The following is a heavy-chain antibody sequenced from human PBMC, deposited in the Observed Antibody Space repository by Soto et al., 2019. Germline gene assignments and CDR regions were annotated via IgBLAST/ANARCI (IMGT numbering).Heavy chain of an antibody. Sequence: GGSLRLSCAASGFIFSSYGMHWVRQAPGKGLEWVAVIWYDGNKKYYADSVKCRLTISRDDSKSTLYLQMNSLRDEDTAVYYCARWSGGYYFDYWGQGTLVTVSS. J-gene: IGHJ4*02. V-gene: IGHV3-33*01. D-gene: IGHD1-26*01. CDR1: GFIFSSYG. CDR3: ARWSGGYYFDY. CDR2: IWYDGNKK.